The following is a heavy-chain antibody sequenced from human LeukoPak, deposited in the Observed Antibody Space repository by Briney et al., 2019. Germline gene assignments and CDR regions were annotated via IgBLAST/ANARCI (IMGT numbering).Heavy chain of an antibody. V-gene: IGHV4-59*08. CDR3: ARHDNGATGNFDY. J-gene: IGHJ4*02. Sequence: SETLSLTCTVSGGSLSNYYWSWIRQPPGKGLEWIGYIYYSGSANYNPSLQSRVTISVDTSKNQFSLKLSSVTAADTAVYYCARHDNGATGNFDYWGQGTLVTVSS. D-gene: IGHD1-1*01. CDR2: IYYSGSA. CDR1: GGSLSNYY.